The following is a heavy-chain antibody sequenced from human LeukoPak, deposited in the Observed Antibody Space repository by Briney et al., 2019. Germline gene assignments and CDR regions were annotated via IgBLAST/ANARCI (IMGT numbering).Heavy chain of an antibody. CDR2: ISGLNNDM. J-gene: IGHJ4*02. CDR1: GFPFNLYG. CDR3: ARRDPLSYQLGTLNFDH. V-gene: IGHV3-21*01. Sequence: GGSLRLSCAASGFPFNLYGMTWVRQAPGKGLEWVSLISGLNNDMYYADSVKGRFTISRDNAKNSLYLEMNSLTAEDTAVYYCARRDPLSYQLGTLNFDHWGQGTLVTVSS. D-gene: IGHD1-26*01.